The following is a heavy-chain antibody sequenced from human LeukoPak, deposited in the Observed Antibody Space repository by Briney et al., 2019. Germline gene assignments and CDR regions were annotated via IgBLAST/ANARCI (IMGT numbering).Heavy chain of an antibody. D-gene: IGHD2-2*01. V-gene: IGHV4-4*07. J-gene: IGHJ4*02. CDR2: IYTSGST. CDR3: ARGVCSSSSCPHPGSFDY. CDR1: GGSTSSYY. Sequence: SETLSLTCTVSGGSTSSYYWSWVRQPAGKGLEWIGRIYTSGSTNYNPSLKSRVTMSVDTSKNQFSLKLSSVTAADTAVYYCARGVCSSSSCPHPGSFDYWGQGTLVTVSS.